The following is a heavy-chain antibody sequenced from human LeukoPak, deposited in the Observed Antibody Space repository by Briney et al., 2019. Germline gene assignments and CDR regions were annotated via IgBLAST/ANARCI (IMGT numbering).Heavy chain of an antibody. Sequence: ASVKVSCKASGYTFTSYDINWVRQATGQGLEWMGWMNPNSGNTGYAQKFQGRVTMTRNTSISTAYVELSSLRSEDTAVYYCARGRGAVAGSSFDPWGQGTLVTVSS. CDR1: GYTFTSYD. J-gene: IGHJ5*02. CDR3: ARGRGAVAGSSFDP. CDR2: MNPNSGNT. D-gene: IGHD6-19*01. V-gene: IGHV1-8*01.